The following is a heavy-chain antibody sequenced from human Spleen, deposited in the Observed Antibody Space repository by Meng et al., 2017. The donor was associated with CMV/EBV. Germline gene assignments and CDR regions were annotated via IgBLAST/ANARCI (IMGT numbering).Heavy chain of an antibody. CDR2: ITAYNGNT. CDR1: GYTFTSYD. CDR3: ARTTYNWNDNQDY. D-gene: IGHD1-1*01. J-gene: IGHJ4*02. Sequence: ASVKVSCKASGYTFTSYDINWVRQAPGQGLEWMGWITAYNGNTNYAQKLQGRVTLTTDTSTSTAYMELRSLRPDDTAVYYCARTTYNWNDNQDYWGQGTLVTVSS. V-gene: IGHV1-18*01.